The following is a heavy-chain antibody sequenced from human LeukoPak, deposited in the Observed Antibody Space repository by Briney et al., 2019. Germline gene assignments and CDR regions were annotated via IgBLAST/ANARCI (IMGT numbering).Heavy chain of an antibody. CDR2: ISYDGSNK. D-gene: IGHD2-15*01. V-gene: IGHV3-30-3*01. Sequence: GGSLRLSCAASGFTFSSYAMHWVRQAPGKGLEWVAVISYDGSNKYYADSVKGRFTISRDNAKNSLYLQMNSLRAEDTAVYYCARVDDGTYCSGGSCYPLDYYGSGSYSPGWFDPWGQGTLVTVSS. J-gene: IGHJ5*02. CDR1: GFTFSSYA. CDR3: ARVDDGTYCSGGSCYPLDYYGSGSYSPGWFDP.